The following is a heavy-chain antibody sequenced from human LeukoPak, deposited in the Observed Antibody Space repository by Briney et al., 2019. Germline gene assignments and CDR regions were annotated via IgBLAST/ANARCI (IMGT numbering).Heavy chain of an antibody. Sequence: PGGSLRLSCAASGFTISPYWMHWGRQTPGKGLVWVSRISRDGSNTVYADSVKGRFTISRDNANKTLYLQMNSLRGDDTAVYYCAREWDLPGAYYMDVWGKGTTVTVSS. D-gene: IGHD1-26*01. CDR3: AREWDLPGAYYMDV. V-gene: IGHV3-74*01. J-gene: IGHJ6*03. CDR1: GFTISPYW. CDR2: ISRDGSNT.